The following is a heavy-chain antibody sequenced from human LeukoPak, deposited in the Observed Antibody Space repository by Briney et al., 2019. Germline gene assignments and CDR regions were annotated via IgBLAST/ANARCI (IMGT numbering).Heavy chain of an antibody. J-gene: IGHJ4*02. CDR1: GFTFSSYA. Sequence: HPGGSLRLSCAASGFTFSSYAMHWVRQAPGKGPEWVSSISTAGNTMYYADSVKGRFTISRDNAKNLLYLQMNSLRAEDTAVYYCARRAPSHDFDDWGQGTLVTVSS. CDR3: ARRAPSHDFDD. V-gene: IGHV3-48*04. CDR2: ISTAGNTM.